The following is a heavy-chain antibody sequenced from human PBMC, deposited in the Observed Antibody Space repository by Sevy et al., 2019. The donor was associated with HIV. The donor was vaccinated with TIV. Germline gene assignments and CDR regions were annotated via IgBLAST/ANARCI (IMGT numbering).Heavy chain of an antibody. J-gene: IGHJ6*02. CDR2: ISSSSSTI. CDR1: GFTFSSYS. Sequence: GGSLRLSCAASGFTFSSYSMNWVRQAPGKGLEWVSYISSSSSTIYYADSVKGRFTISRDNAKNSLYLQMNSLRDEDTAVSYCARGQNKYDFWSGYPVNYGMDVWGHGTTVTVS. D-gene: IGHD3-3*01. CDR3: ARGQNKYDFWSGYPVNYGMDV. V-gene: IGHV3-48*02.